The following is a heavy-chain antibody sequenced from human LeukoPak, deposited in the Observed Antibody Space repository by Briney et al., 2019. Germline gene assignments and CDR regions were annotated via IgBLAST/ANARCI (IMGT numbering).Heavy chain of an antibody. D-gene: IGHD6-19*01. CDR3: ARDRVGGSFDY. CDR2: ISDSGGST. J-gene: IGHJ4*02. CDR1: GFTFSSYA. V-gene: IGHV3-23*01. Sequence: GGSLRLSCAASGFTFSSYAMSWVRQAPGKGLEWVSAISDSGGSTYYADSVKGRFTVSRDNAENSLYLQINSLSAEDTAVYYCARDRVGGSFDYWGQGTLVTVSS.